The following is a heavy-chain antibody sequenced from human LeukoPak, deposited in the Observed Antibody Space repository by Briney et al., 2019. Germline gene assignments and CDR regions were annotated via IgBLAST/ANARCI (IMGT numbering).Heavy chain of an antibody. CDR2: IYYSGTT. J-gene: IGHJ6*02. D-gene: IGHD2-2*01. CDR1: GDSISSGGSY. V-gene: IGHV4-31*03. CDR3: ARAACSSTSCYAGYYYGMDV. Sequence: SETLSLTCTVSGDSISSGGSYWSWTRQHPGEGLEWIGCIYYSGTTNYNPSLKSRVTISVDTSKNQFSLKLSSVTAADTAVYYCARAACSSTSCYAGYYYGMDVWGQGTTVTVSS.